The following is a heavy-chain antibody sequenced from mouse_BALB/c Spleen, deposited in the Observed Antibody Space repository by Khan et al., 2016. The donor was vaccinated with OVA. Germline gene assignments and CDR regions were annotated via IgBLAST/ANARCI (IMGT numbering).Heavy chain of an antibody. CDR2: IWSDGST. J-gene: IGHJ4*01. Sequence: VELVESGPGLVAPSQSLSITCTISGFSLTNYGVHWVRQPPGKGLEWLVVIWSDGSTTYNSALKSRLTISKDNSKSQVFLKMNSLQSEDTAVYFCARQPYYHYNLRDYWGQGTSGTVSS. CDR3: ARQPYYHYNLRDY. CDR1: GFSLTNYG. V-gene: IGHV2-6-1*01. D-gene: IGHD2-10*01.